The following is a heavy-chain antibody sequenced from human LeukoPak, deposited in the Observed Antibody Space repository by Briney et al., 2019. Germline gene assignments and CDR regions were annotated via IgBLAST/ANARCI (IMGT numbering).Heavy chain of an antibody. D-gene: IGHD6-13*01. Sequence: PGGSLRLSCAASGFTFSTYAMSWVRQAPGKGLEWVSAITGSGGSTFYADSVKGRFTISRDNSKNTLYLQMNSLRAEDTAVYYCATMAADRFDPWGQGTLVTVSS. V-gene: IGHV3-23*01. CDR3: ATMAADRFDP. CDR2: ITGSGGST. J-gene: IGHJ5*02. CDR1: GFTFSTYA.